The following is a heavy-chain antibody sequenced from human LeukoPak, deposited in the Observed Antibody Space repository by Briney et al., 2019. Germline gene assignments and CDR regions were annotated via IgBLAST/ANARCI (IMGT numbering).Heavy chain of an antibody. D-gene: IGHD2-2*02. CDR2: INTDGGST. Sequence: GGSLRLSCAASEFTFSSYWMHWVRQAPGKGLVWLSRINTDGGSTKYADSVKGRFTISRDNAKNTLYLQMNSLRAEDTAVYYCARDLCGSTSCYTSNWFDPWGQGTLVTVSS. CDR1: EFTFSSYW. J-gene: IGHJ5*02. V-gene: IGHV3-74*03. CDR3: ARDLCGSTSCYTSNWFDP.